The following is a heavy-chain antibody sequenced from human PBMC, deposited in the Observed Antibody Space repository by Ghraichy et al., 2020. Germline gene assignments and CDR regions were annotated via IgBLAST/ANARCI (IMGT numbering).Heavy chain of an antibody. Sequence: GSLRLSCATTGFTFSDFSMNWVRQAPGKGLEWLSYISSSGTTIYYAESVKGRFTISRDNVQSSLYLQMNSLRDKDTAVYFCARDLHSGAYTFDYWGQGALVTVSS. CDR2: ISSSGTTI. V-gene: IGHV3-48*02. D-gene: IGHD3-10*01. J-gene: IGHJ4*02. CDR1: GFTFSDFS. CDR3: ARDLHSGAYTFDY.